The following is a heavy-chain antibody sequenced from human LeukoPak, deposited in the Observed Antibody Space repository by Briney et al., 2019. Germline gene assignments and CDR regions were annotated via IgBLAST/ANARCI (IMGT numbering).Heavy chain of an antibody. D-gene: IGHD2-15*01. CDR3: VSCTSGTCYSGGFDY. CDR2: ISGGGGFT. V-gene: IGHV3-23*01. CDR1: GFPFRNCA. J-gene: IGHJ4*02. Sequence: GGSLRLSCAASGFPFRNCAMAWVRQAPGEGLEWASAISGGGGFTLYADSLKGRFIISRDNSKNTLFLQMSSLRAEDTAVYYCVSCTSGTCYSGGFDYWGQGTLVTVSS.